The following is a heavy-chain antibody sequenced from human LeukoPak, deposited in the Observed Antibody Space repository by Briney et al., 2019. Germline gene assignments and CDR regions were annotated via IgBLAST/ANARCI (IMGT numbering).Heavy chain of an antibody. D-gene: IGHD1-7*01. CDR2: INQDGSQK. Sequence: PGGSLRLSCAASGFTFSTYWLSWVRQAPGKGLEWVANINQDGSQKYYVDSVKGRFTISRDNARNSLYLQMNSLRAEDTAVYYCARMRELLAWSGYWGQGTLVTVSS. V-gene: IGHV3-7*05. J-gene: IGHJ4*02. CDR3: ARMRELLAWSGY. CDR1: GFTFSTYW.